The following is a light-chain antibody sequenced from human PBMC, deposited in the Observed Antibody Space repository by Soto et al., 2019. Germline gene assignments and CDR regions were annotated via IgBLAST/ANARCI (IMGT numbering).Light chain of an antibody. CDR2: GAS. V-gene: IGKV3-20*01. J-gene: IGKJ2*01. CDR3: QQYGSSLPYT. Sequence: EIVLTQSPGTLSLSPGERATLSCRASQSVGNSYLAWYQHKPGLAPRLLIYGASSRATGIPDRFRDSGSGTDFTLTISRLEPEDFAVYYCQQYGSSLPYTFGQGTKLEIK. CDR1: QSVGNSY.